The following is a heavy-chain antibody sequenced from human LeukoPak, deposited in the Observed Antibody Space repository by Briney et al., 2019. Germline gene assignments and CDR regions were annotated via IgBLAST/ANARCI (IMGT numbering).Heavy chain of an antibody. CDR1: GFTFSSYT. CDR2: ITYSGGST. CDR3: AKCHEINPWYVFDH. D-gene: IGHD6-13*01. Sequence: GGSLRLSCAASGFTFSSYTLTWVRQAPGRGLEWVSAITYSGGSTYYADSVKGRFTISRDNSKNTLSLQMNSLRAEDTALYYCAKCHEINPWYVFDHWGQGTLVTVSS. J-gene: IGHJ4*02. V-gene: IGHV3-23*01.